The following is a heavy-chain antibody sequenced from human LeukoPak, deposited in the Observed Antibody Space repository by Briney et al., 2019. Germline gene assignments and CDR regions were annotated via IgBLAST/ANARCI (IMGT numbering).Heavy chain of an antibody. CDR1: GFTFDDYG. J-gene: IGHJ4*02. D-gene: IGHD1-26*01. V-gene: IGHV3-20*01. Sequence: GGSLRLSCAASGFTFDDYGMSWVRQAPGKGLEWVSGINWNGGSTGYADSVKGRFTISRDNAKNSPYLQMNSLRAEDTALYHCARGMGATDLTLYFDYWGQGTLVTVSS. CDR2: INWNGGST. CDR3: ARGMGATDLTLYFDY.